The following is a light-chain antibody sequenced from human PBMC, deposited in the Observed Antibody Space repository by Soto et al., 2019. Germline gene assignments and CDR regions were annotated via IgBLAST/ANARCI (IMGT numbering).Light chain of an antibody. V-gene: IGLV1-40*01. Sequence: QSVLTQPPSVSGAPGQRVTISCTGSSSNIGAGYDVHWYPQLPGTAPKLLIYANSNRPSGVPDRFSGSKSGTSASLAITGLQAEDEADYYCQSYDSSLSVVFGGGTKLTVL. CDR1: SSNIGAGYD. J-gene: IGLJ2*01. CDR3: QSYDSSLSVV. CDR2: ANS.